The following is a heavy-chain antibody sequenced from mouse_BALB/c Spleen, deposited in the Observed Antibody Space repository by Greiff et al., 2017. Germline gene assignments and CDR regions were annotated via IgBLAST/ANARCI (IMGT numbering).Heavy chain of an antibody. Sequence: VQLQQSGPSLVQPSQSLSITCTVSGFSLTSYGVHWVRQSPGKGLEWLGVIWRGGSTDYNAAFMSRLSITKDNSKSQVFFKMNSLQADDTAIYYCAKENYDYDEYAMDYWGQGTSVTVSS. CDR3: AKENYDYDEYAMDY. J-gene: IGHJ4*01. CDR2: IWRGGST. CDR1: GFSLTSYG. V-gene: IGHV2-5-1*01. D-gene: IGHD2-4*01.